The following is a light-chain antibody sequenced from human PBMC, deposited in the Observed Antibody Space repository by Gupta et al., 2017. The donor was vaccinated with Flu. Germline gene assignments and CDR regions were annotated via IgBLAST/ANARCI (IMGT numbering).Light chain of an antibody. CDR2: KVS. Sequence: DVVMTQSPLSLPVTLGQPASISCRSSQSLLHSDGNTYFNWFLQRPGQSPRRLIYKVSNRDSVVPDRFNGSGSGTDFTLKISRGEAEDVGIYYCMQGSHWPPTFGPGTKVDIK. J-gene: IGKJ3*01. CDR1: QSLLHSDGNTY. V-gene: IGKV2-30*02. CDR3: MQGSHWPPT.